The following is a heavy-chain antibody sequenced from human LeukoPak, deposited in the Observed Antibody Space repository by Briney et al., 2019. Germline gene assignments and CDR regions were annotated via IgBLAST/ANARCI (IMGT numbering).Heavy chain of an antibody. CDR2: INPNSGGT. Sequence: ASVKVSCKASGYTFTGYYMHWVRQAPGQGLEWMGWINPNSGGTNYAQKFQGRVTMTRDTSISTAYMELSRLRSDDTAVYYCARKKAGSASYDYWGQGTLVTVSS. J-gene: IGHJ4*02. D-gene: IGHD1-26*01. CDR1: GYTFTGYY. CDR3: ARKKAGSASYDY. V-gene: IGHV1-2*02.